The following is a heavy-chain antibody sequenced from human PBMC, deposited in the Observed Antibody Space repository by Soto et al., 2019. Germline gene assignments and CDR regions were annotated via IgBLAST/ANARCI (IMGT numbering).Heavy chain of an antibody. CDR3: ARGLRYYGSGSHYGLDV. D-gene: IGHD3-10*01. CDR2: IYHSGST. V-gene: IGHV4-30-2*01. J-gene: IGHJ6*02. CDR1: GGSISSGGYS. Sequence: ASETLSLTCAVSGGSISSGGYSWSWIRQPPGKGLEWIGYIYHSGSTYYNPSLKSRVTISVDTSKNQFSLKLSSVTAADTAVYYCARGLRYYGSGSHYGLDVWGQGTTVTVSS.